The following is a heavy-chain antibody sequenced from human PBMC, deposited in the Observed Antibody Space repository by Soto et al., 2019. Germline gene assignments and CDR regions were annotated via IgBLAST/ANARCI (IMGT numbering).Heavy chain of an antibody. CDR2: IWYDGSNK. V-gene: IGHV3-33*01. CDR3: ARDQAAAAGGMDV. D-gene: IGHD6-25*01. J-gene: IGHJ6*02. CDR1: GFTFSSYG. Sequence: QVQLVESGGGVVQPGRSLRLSCAASGFTFSSYGMHWVRQAPGKGLEWVAVIWYDGSNKYYADSVKGRFTISRDNSKNTLYLQMNSLRAEDTAVYYCARDQAAAAGGMDVWGQGTTVTVSS.